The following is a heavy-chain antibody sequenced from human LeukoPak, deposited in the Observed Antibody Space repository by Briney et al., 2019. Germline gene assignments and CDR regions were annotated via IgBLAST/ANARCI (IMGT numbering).Heavy chain of an antibody. D-gene: IGHD2-2*01. Sequence: GGSLRLSCAASGFTVSSNYMSWVRQAPGKGLEWVSGISGSGGSSYYEPSVKGRFTISSNNSKNTFYLQLNSLSAEDTAVYYGASDKVDSVVVPDKESYDKYYYFMDVWGKGTTVTVSS. J-gene: IGHJ6*03. CDR1: GFTVSSNY. CDR2: ISGSGGSS. V-gene: IGHV3-23*01. CDR3: ASDKVDSVVVPDKESYDKYYYFMDV.